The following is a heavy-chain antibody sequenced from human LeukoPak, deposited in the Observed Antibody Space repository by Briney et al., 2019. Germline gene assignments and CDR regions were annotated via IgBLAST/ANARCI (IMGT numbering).Heavy chain of an antibody. CDR3: AKDRPNYYGNNGHYYRQNGDY. D-gene: IGHD3-22*01. CDR2: ITSTRDST. J-gene: IGHJ4*02. V-gene: IGHV3-23*01. CDR1: GFTFSIYA. Sequence: PGGSLRLSCAASGFTFSIYAMSWVHQVPGKGLNWVSSITSTRDSTYYADSVRGRFTISRDNSENTLYLRMNSLRAEDTAIYYCAKDRPNYYGNNGHYYRQNGDYWGQGTLVTVSS.